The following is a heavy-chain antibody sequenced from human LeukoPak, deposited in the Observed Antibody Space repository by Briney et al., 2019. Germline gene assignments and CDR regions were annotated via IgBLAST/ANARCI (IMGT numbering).Heavy chain of an antibody. V-gene: IGHV3-11*01. J-gene: IGHJ4*02. CDR2: ISSSGSTI. CDR3: SRWRNAKLDY. D-gene: IGHD4-11*01. Sequence: PEGSLRLSCAASGFTFRDYYMSWIRQAPGKGLEWVSYISSSGSTIYYADSVKGRFTISRVNAKNSLYLQMNSLRAEDTAVYYCSRWRNAKLDYWGQGTLVTVSS. CDR1: GFTFRDYY.